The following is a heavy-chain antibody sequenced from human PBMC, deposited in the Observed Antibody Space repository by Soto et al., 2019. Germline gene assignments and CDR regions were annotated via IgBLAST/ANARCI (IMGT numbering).Heavy chain of an antibody. Sequence: SETLSLTCGVSGDSISSTNWWHWVRQPPGKGLEWIGEIHHSGITNYNPSLKSRVAISVDKSKNQFSLKLNSVTAADTAVYYCARVRQYCSATSCYLDPWGRGTLVTVSS. CDR2: IHHSGIT. V-gene: IGHV4-4*02. CDR3: ARVRQYCSATSCYLDP. D-gene: IGHD2-2*01. CDR1: GDSISSTNW. J-gene: IGHJ5*02.